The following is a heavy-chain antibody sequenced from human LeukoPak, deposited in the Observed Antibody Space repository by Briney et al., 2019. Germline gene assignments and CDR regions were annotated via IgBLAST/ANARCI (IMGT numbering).Heavy chain of an antibody. CDR2: MNPNSGNT. CDR3: ARGTRGFLL. D-gene: IGHD3-10*01. V-gene: IGHV1-8*01. Sequence: ASVKVSRKASGYTFTSYDINWVRQATGQGLEWMGWMNPNSGNTRNAHKFQGRVTNNRHTPISTAYMELSSLRSEDTAVYYCARGTRGFLLWGQGTLVTVSS. CDR1: GYTFTSYD. J-gene: IGHJ4*02.